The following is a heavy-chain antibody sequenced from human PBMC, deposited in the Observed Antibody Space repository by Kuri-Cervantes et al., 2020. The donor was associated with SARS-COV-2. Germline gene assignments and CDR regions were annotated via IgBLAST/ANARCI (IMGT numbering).Heavy chain of an antibody. CDR1: GFTFSSYA. CDR3: ARDPEYSSGWYERGYYFDY. J-gene: IGHJ4*02. CDR2: ISYDGSNK. D-gene: IGHD6-19*01. Sequence: SLRLSCAASGFTFSSYAMHWVRQAPGKGLEWVAVISYDGSNKYYADSVKGRFTISRDNSKNTLYLQMNSLRAEDTAVYYCARDPEYSSGWYERGYYFDYWGQGTLVTVSS. V-gene: IGHV3-30-3*01.